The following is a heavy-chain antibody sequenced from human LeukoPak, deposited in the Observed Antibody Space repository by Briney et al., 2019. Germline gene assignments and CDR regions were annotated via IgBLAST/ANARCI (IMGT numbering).Heavy chain of an antibody. CDR3: ARLPLVGAGPYYYIDV. CDR2: IYYSGST. V-gene: IGHV4-39*07. CDR1: GGSISSSSYY. J-gene: IGHJ6*03. Sequence: SETLSLTCTVSGGSISSSSYYWGWIRQPPGKGLEWIGSIYYSGSTYYNPSLKSRVTISVDTSKNQFSLKLSSVTAADTAVYYCARLPLVGAGPYYYIDVWGKGTTVTVSS. D-gene: IGHD1-26*01.